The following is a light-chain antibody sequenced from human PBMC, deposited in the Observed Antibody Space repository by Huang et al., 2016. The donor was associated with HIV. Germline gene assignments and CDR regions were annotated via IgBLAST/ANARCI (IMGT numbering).Light chain of an antibody. CDR1: QSVRSY. CDR3: QQRCAWPLT. J-gene: IGKJ4*01. V-gene: IGKV3-11*01. Sequence: EIVLTQSPATLSLSPGERATLSCRASQSVRSYLAWYQQKPGQAPRLLIYDASNRATGIPARFSGSGSGTDFTLTISNLQSEDFAVYYCQQRCAWPLTFGGGTKVEI. CDR2: DAS.